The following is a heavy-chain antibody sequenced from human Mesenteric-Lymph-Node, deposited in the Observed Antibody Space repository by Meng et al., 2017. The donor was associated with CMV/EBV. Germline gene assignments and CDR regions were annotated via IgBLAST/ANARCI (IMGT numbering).Heavy chain of an antibody. J-gene: IGHJ5*02. CDR3: ARSKVTMLDT. Sequence: LPCAGSGDSISNGSYSWNWLRQPPGKGLEWVGYIYYGSTYYNPSLRGRVTISVDKSKNQFFLNLDSMTAADTAIYYCARSKVTMLDTWGQGTLVTVSS. CDR2: IYYGST. D-gene: IGHD4-17*01. V-gene: IGHV4-30-2*01. CDR1: GDSISNGSYS.